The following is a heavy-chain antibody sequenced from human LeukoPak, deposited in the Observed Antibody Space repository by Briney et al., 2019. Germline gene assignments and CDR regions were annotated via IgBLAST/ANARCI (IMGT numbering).Heavy chain of an antibody. Sequence: PGGSLRLSCAASGFTFSSYAMSWVRQAPGKGLEWVANIKQDETDKYYVDSVKGRFTISRDNAKNSLFLQMTSLRAEDTAVYYCARVFLFVFYDVFGLSFDYGGQGPLVPVSS. CDR2: IKQDETDK. J-gene: IGHJ4*02. V-gene: IGHV3-7*01. CDR3: ARVFLFVFYDVFGLSFDY. CDR1: GFTFSSYA. D-gene: IGHD3-9*01.